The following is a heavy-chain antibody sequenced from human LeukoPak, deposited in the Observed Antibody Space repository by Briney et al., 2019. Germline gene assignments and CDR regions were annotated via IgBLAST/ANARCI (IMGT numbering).Heavy chain of an antibody. V-gene: IGHV3-15*01. J-gene: IGHJ4*02. CDR2: IKSKTDGGTT. Sequence: GGSLRLSCAASGFTFSNAWMSWVRQAPGKGLEWVGRIKSKTDGGTTDYAAPVKGRFTISRDDSKNTLYLQMNSLKTEDTAVYYCTTQILDGSSWPPRATDYWGQGTLVTVSS. D-gene: IGHD6-13*01. CDR1: GFTFSNAW. CDR3: TTQILDGSSWPPRATDY.